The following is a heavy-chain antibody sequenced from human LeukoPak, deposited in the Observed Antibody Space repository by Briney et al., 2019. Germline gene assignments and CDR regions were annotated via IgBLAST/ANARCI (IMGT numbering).Heavy chain of an antibody. CDR1: GFTFSSYA. V-gene: IGHV4-30-4*08. Sequence: LRLSCAASGFTFSSYAMSWIRQPPGKGLEWIGYIYYSGSTYYNPSLKSRVTISVDTSKNQFSLKLSSVTAADTAVYYCARVGAYNWNDDEEWILDYWGQGTLVTVSS. CDR2: IYYSGST. J-gene: IGHJ4*02. D-gene: IGHD1-1*01. CDR3: ARVGAYNWNDDEEWILDY.